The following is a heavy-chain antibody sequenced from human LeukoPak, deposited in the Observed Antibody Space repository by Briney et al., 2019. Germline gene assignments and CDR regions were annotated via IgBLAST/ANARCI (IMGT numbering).Heavy chain of an antibody. CDR1: GYTFTSYD. CDR3: ARGPARTFGSGSNWFDP. Sequence: ASVTVSCKASGYTFTSYDINWVRQATGQGLEWMGWMNPNSGNTGYAQKFQGRVTMTRNTSISTAYMELSSLRSEDTAVYYCARGPARTFGSGSNWFDPWGQGTLVTVSS. CDR2: MNPNSGNT. J-gene: IGHJ5*02. D-gene: IGHD3-10*01. V-gene: IGHV1-8*01.